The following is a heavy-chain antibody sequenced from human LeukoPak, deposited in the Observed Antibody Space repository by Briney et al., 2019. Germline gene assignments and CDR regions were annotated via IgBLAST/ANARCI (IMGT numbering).Heavy chain of an antibody. D-gene: IGHD2-2*01. CDR2: IYTSGST. Sequence: SETLSLTCTVSGGSISSGSYYWSWIRQPAGKGLEWIGRIYTSGSTNYNPSLKSRVTISVDTSKNQFSLKLSSVTAADTAVYYCASGAYGPAAMPALDAFDIWGQGAMVTVSS. CDR1: GGSISSGSYY. V-gene: IGHV4-61*02. J-gene: IGHJ3*02. CDR3: ASGAYGPAAMPALDAFDI.